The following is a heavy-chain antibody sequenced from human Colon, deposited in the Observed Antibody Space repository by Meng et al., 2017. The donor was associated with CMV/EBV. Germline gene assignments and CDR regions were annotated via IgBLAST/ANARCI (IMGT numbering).Heavy chain of an antibody. CDR3: ALWLGEHFDY. CDR2: IDGPTTNT. V-gene: IGHV3-23*05. D-gene: IGHD3-10*01. Sequence: LTWVGSGYTVRNYALHWVRQATRKGLEWVATIDGPTTNTHYADSVKGRSTISRDKSKNTLYLQMSSLRADDSAVYYCALWLGEHFDYWGQGTLVTVSS. J-gene: IGHJ4*02. CDR1: GYTVRNYA.